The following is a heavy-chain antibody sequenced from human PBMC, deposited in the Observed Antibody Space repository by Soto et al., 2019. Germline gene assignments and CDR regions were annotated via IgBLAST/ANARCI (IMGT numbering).Heavy chain of an antibody. D-gene: IGHD3-3*01. CDR1: GFTFSSYW. Sequence: VQLVESGGGLVQPGGSLRLSCAASGFTFSSYWMHWVRQAPGKGLVWVSRINSDGSSTSYADSVKGRFTISRDNAKNTLYLQMNSLRAEDTAVYYCARDGAHDFWSGYHSDFDYWGQGTLVTVSS. CDR3: ARDGAHDFWSGYHSDFDY. J-gene: IGHJ4*02. CDR2: INSDGSST. V-gene: IGHV3-74*01.